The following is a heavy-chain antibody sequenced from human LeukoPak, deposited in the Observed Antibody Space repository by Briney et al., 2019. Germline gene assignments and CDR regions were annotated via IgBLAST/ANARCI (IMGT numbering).Heavy chain of an antibody. J-gene: IGHJ4*02. CDR2: ISGYNGNT. CDR1: TCTFTRYG. D-gene: IGHD2-21*01. Sequence: SSVKVSCKASTCTFTRYGLIWVRQAPGQGLEWMGWISGYNGNTNYAQKFLGRVSMTADTATSTAYMELRSLTSDDTAMYYCARSRRATYSYFDLWGQGTLVTVSS. CDR3: ARSRRATYSYFDL. V-gene: IGHV1-18*01.